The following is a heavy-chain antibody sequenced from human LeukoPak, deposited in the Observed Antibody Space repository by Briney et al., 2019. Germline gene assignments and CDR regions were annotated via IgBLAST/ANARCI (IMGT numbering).Heavy chain of an antibody. CDR3: ARDSSWYQPFDP. D-gene: IGHD6-13*01. J-gene: IGHJ5*02. V-gene: IGHV4-39*07. Sequence: KPSETLSLTCTVSDGSISSSTYSWGWIRQPPGKGLEWIGRIYTSGSTNYNPSLKSRVTMSVDTSKNQFSLKLSSVTAADTAVYYCARDSSWYQPFDPWGQGTLVTVSS. CDR2: IYTSGST. CDR1: DGSISSSTYS.